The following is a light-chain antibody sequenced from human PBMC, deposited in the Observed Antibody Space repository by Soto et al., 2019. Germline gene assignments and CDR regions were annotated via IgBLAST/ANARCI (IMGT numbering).Light chain of an antibody. V-gene: IGKV3-20*01. CDR3: QQYGTSPLT. Sequence: PGDRATLSCTASQSVTSTYLAWYQHKAGQAPRLLIHGASSRATGIPDRFSGSGSGTDFTLSISRLEPEDFAVYYCQQYGTSPLTFGGGTKVDIK. J-gene: IGKJ4*01. CDR1: QSVTSTY. CDR2: GAS.